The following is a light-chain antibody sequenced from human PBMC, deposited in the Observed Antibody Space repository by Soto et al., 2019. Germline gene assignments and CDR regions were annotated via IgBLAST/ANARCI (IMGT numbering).Light chain of an antibody. J-gene: IGKJ1*01. CDR1: QSVSSSY. Sequence: EIALTQSPGTLSLSPGERATLSCRASQSVSSSYLAWYQQKPGQAPRLLIYGASSRATGIPDRFSGSGSGKDFTLTISRLEPEDFAVYYCQQYGSSPRTFGQGTKVEIK. CDR2: GAS. CDR3: QQYGSSPRT. V-gene: IGKV3-20*01.